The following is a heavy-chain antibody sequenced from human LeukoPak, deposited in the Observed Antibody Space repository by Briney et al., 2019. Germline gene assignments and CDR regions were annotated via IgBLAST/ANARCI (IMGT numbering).Heavy chain of an antibody. Sequence: GGSLRLSCAASGFTFSSYAMSWVRQAPGKGLEWVSTINDNGDGTYYADSVKGRFTISRDNSYNTVSLQMNSLRDEDTGVYYCAKGLRTGVGPYMGYHYYMDVWGKGATVTVSS. CDR2: INDNGDGT. CDR3: AKGLRTGVGPYMGYHYYMDV. D-gene: IGHD3-16*01. V-gene: IGHV3-23*01. CDR1: GFTFSSYA. J-gene: IGHJ6*03.